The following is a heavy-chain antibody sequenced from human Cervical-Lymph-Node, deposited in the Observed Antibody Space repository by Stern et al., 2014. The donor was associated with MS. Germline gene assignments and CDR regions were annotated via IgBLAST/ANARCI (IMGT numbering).Heavy chain of an antibody. CDR3: ARDGYSSTEYYLEY. CDR1: GDSISRRSYY. V-gene: IGHV4-61*01. CDR2: IYNGGST. J-gene: IGHJ4*02. D-gene: IGHD2-2*01. Sequence: QVQLQESGPGLVKPSETLSLTCTVSGDSISRRSYYWSWIRQPPGKGLEWIGFIYNGGSTKSSPSRNSRVTILQDSSKNQISLKLNSVTAADSAVYYCARDGYSSTEYYLEYWGQGILVTVSS.